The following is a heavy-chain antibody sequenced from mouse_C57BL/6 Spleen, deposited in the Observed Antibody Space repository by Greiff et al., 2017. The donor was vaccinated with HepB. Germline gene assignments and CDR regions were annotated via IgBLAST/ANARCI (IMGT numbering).Heavy chain of an antibody. V-gene: IGHV1-61*01. Sequence: QVQLQQSGAELVRPGSSVKLSCKASGYTFTSYWMDWVKQRPGQGLEWIGNIYPSDSETHYNQKFKDKATLTVDKSSSTAYMQLSSLTSEDSAVYYCARSYYGSSSYFDYWGQGTTLTVSS. J-gene: IGHJ2*01. CDR1: GYTFTSYW. D-gene: IGHD1-1*01. CDR3: ARSYYGSSSYFDY. CDR2: IYPSDSET.